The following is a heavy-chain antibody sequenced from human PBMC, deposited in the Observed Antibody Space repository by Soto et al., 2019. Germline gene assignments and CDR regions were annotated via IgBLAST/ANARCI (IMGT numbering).Heavy chain of an antibody. CDR2: IYHSGST. CDR3: ARDWGTGFYHFES. D-gene: IGHD6-19*01. V-gene: IGHV4-38-2*02. J-gene: IGHJ4*02. CDR1: VYSISTGFN. Sequence: PSETLSLTCAFSVYSISTGFNWGWIRQPPGKGLEWIGSIYHSGSTYYNLSLKSRVTISADTSKNQISLKLISVTAADTALYYCARDWGTGFYHFESWGQGTLVTVSS.